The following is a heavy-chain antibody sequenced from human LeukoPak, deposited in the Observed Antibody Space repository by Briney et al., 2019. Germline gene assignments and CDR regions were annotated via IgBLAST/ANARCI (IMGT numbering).Heavy chain of an antibody. D-gene: IGHD2-15*01. CDR2: INQDGSEK. Sequence: QPGGSLRLSCAASGFTFSNYWMSWVRQAPGKGLEWVAHINQDGSEKYYVDSVKGRFTISRDNAKNSLYLQMNSLRAEDTAVYYCARDGGGDIVVAFAFDIWGQGTMVTVSS. J-gene: IGHJ3*02. V-gene: IGHV3-7*05. CDR1: GFTFSNYW. CDR3: ARDGGGDIVVAFAFDI.